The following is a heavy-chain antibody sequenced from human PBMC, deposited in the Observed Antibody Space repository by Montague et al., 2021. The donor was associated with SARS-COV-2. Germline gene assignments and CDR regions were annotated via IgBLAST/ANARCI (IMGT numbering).Heavy chain of an antibody. Sequence: SETLSLTCAVYGGSFSGYYWSWIRQPPGKGLEWIGEINHGGSTNYSPSLKSRVTISLDTSKNQFSLKLSSVTAADTAVYYCTREGYQRLWSDYYYYGLDVWGQGAPVTVSS. CDR1: GGSFSGYY. CDR3: TREGYQRLWSDYYYYGLDV. V-gene: IGHV4-34*01. J-gene: IGHJ6*02. D-gene: IGHD2-2*01. CDR2: INHGGST.